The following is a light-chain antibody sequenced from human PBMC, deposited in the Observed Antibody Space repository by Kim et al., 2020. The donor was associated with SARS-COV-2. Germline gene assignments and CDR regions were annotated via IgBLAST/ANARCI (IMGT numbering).Light chain of an antibody. CDR3: AAWDDSLSGWV. CDR1: SSNIGSNY. J-gene: IGLJ3*02. Sequence: GQGVTISCSGSSSNIGSNYVYWYQQLPGTAPKLLIYRNNQRPSGVPDRFSGSKSGTSASLAISGLRSGDEADYYCAAWDDSLSGWVFGGGTQLTVL. V-gene: IGLV1-47*01. CDR2: RNN.